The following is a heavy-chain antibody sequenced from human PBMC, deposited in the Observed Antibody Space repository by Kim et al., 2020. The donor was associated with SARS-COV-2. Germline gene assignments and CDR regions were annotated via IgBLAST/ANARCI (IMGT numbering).Heavy chain of an antibody. CDR1: GFTFSSYG. CDR3: VVGTPGFLEWLDGTDV. Sequence: GGSLRLSCAASGFTFSSYGMHWVRQAPGKGLEWVAVISYDGSNKYYADSVKGRFTISRDNSKNTLYLQMNSLRAEDTAVYYCVVGTPGFLEWLDGTDVWGQGTTVTVSS. J-gene: IGHJ6*02. CDR2: ISYDGSNK. V-gene: IGHV3-30*03. D-gene: IGHD3-3*01.